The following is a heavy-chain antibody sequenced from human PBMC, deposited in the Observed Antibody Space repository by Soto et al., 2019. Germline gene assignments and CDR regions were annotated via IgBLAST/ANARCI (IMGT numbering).Heavy chain of an antibody. CDR3: ARDPSSIAAAGRFDY. CDR2: IWYDGSNK. Sequence: QVQLVESGGGVVQPGRSLRLSCAASGFPFSSFGMHWVRQAPGKGLEWVAVIWYDGSNKYYADSVKGRFTISRDNSKNTLYLQMNNLRAEDTAVYYGARDPSSIAAAGRFDYGGQGTLVSVFS. V-gene: IGHV3-33*01. CDR1: GFPFSSFG. J-gene: IGHJ4*02. D-gene: IGHD6-13*01.